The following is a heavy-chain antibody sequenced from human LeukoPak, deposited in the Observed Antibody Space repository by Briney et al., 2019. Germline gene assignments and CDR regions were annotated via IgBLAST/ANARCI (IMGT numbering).Heavy chain of an antibody. V-gene: IGHV3-66*02. Sequence: GGSLRLSCAASGFTVSSNYMSWVRQAPGKGLEWVSVIYSGGSTYYADSVKGRFTISRDNSKNTLYLQMNSLRAEDTAVYYCARASRPPTILGVVPGYFDYWGQGTLVTVSS. D-gene: IGHD3-3*01. CDR3: ARASRPPTILGVVPGYFDY. CDR2: IYSGGST. CDR1: GFTVSSNY. J-gene: IGHJ4*02.